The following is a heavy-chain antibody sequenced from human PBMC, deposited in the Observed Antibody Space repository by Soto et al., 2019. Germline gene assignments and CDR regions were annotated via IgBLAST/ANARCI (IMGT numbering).Heavy chain of an antibody. V-gene: IGHV3-23*01. D-gene: IGHD2-15*01. J-gene: IGHJ4*02. CDR3: AKCGGLGAPRGGGSCLCPIDY. CDR1: GFTFSNYA. CDR2: SDSGGPT. Sequence: VQLLQSGGGLVPPGGSLRLSCATSGFTFSNYAMSWVRQAPGKGLEWVSGSDSGGPTYYTDSVKGRFTISRDNSKNTLYLQMNSLRAEDTAVYYCAKCGGLGAPRGGGSCLCPIDYWGQGILVTVSS.